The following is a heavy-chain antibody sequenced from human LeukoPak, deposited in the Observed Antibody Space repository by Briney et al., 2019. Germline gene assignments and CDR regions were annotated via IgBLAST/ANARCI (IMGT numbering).Heavy chain of an antibody. V-gene: IGHV1-69*04. CDR1: GGTFSSYA. D-gene: IGHD1-26*01. J-gene: IGHJ4*02. CDR2: IIPILGIA. CDR3: ARDLGDVGDFDY. Sequence: SVKVSCKASGGTFSSYAISWVRQAPGQGLEWMGRIIPILGIANYAQKFQGRVTITADKSTSTALMELSSLRSEDTAVYYCARDLGDVGDFDYWGQGTLVTVSS.